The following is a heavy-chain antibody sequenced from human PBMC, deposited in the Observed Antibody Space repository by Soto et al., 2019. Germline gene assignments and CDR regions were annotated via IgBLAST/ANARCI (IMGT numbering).Heavy chain of an antibody. J-gene: IGHJ4*02. Sequence: QVQLVQSGAEVRKPGSSVKVSCPSFGGSFSSYAFSWVRQAPGQGLEWMGGLIVILGTTNYAQKFKGRVTSTADESTSTAYMEVSSLESEDTAIYYCASGYYDSSGYSIDYWGQGTQVTVSS. D-gene: IGHD3-22*01. CDR3: ASGYYDSSGYSIDY. CDR1: GGSFSSYA. V-gene: IGHV1-69*01. CDR2: LIVILGTT.